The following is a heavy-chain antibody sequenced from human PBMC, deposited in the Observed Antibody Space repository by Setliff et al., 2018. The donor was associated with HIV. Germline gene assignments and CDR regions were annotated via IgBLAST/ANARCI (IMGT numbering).Heavy chain of an antibody. V-gene: IGHV1-18*01. D-gene: IGHD3-10*01. Sequence: ASVKVSCKASGYTFTNYGISWVRQAPGQGLEWMGWISAYDGSTNFAQKFQGRVTLTTDTSTRTGYMEMRSLNSVTAADTAVYYCARAPTHYFGNNKSSWPDAFDIWGLGTMVTVSS. CDR2: ISAYDGST. CDR3: ARAPTHYFGNNKSSWPDAFDI. CDR1: GYTFTNYG. J-gene: IGHJ3*02.